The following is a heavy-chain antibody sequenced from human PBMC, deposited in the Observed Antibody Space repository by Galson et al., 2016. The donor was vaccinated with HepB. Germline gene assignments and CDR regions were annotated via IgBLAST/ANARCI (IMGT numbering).Heavy chain of an antibody. CDR1: GDSVNSDSYY. Sequence: ETLSLTCTVSGDSVNSDSYYWSWIRQPPGKGLEWIGYIGYSGSTNYNPSLKSRVTISVDRAKHQFSLKLSSVTAADTAVYFCARGNYYSESFDSWGQGTLFTVSS. CDR3: ARGNYYSESFDS. J-gene: IGHJ4*02. V-gene: IGHV4-61*01. D-gene: IGHD1-26*01. CDR2: IGYSGST.